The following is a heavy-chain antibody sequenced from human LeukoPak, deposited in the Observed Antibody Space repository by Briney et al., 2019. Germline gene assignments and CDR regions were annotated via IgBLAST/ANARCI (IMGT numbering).Heavy chain of an antibody. J-gene: IGHJ6*02. CDR1: GYTFTSYA. CDR3: ARALTYSGSYRRYYYYGMDV. D-gene: IGHD1-26*01. Sequence: ASVKVSCKASGYTFTSYAMHWVRQAPGQRLEWMGWINAGNGNTKYSQKFQGRVTMTRNTSISTAYMELSSLRSEDTAVYYCARALTYSGSYRRYYYYGMDVWGQGTTVTVSS. V-gene: IGHV1-3*01. CDR2: INAGNGNT.